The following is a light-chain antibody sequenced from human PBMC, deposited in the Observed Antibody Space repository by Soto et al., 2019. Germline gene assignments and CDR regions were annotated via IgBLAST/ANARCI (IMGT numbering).Light chain of an antibody. CDR3: QQLNRYPIT. Sequence: IQLTQSPSSLSASVGDRVTITCRASQGIGRYFAWYQQKPGKAPKLLIYSSSTLQSGVPSGFTGSGSGTDFTLTISILQPEDFATYYCQQLNRYPITFGQGTRLEIK. CDR1: QGIGRY. V-gene: IGKV1-9*01. CDR2: SSS. J-gene: IGKJ5*01.